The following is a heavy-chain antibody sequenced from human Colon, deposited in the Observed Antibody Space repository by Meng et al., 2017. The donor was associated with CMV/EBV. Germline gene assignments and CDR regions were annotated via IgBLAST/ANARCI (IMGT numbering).Heavy chain of an antibody. CDR2: IRYDGTNK. CDR3: VKDVPTFFFDF. CDR1: GFTFNTYG. Sequence: SCAASGFTFNTYGMHWVRQAAGKGLEWVAFIRYDGTNKYYADSVKGRFSISRDNSKSTLYLQMNSLRREDTAVYYCVKDVPTFFFDFWGQGTLDTVSS. J-gene: IGHJ4*02. V-gene: IGHV3-30*02. D-gene: IGHD2-2*01.